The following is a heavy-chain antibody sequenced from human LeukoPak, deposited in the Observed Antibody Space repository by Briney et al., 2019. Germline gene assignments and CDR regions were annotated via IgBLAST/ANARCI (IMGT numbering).Heavy chain of an antibody. CDR2: NIPIFGTA. V-gene: IGHV1-69*13. J-gene: IGHJ3*02. CDR3: ASNPGYSSYDAFDI. D-gene: IGHD6-13*01. Sequence: SVSVSYKASGGTFNIYAISWVRQAPGQGLEWMGGNIPIFGTANYAQKFQGRVTITADESTSTAYMELSSLRSEDTAVYYCASNPGYSSYDAFDIWGQGTMVTVSS. CDR1: GGTFNIYA.